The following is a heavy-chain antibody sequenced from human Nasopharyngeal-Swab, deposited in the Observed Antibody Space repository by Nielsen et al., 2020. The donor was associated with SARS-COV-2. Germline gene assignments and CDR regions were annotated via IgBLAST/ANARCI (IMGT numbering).Heavy chain of an antibody. V-gene: IGHV3-21*01. CDR3: ARDEGKGRYYGSGSPTLDY. CDR2: ISGSSSYI. Sequence: WIRQPPGKGLEWVSSISGSSSYIYYADSVKGRFTISRDNAKNSLYLQMNSLRAEDTAVYYCARDEGKGRYYGSGSPTLDYWGQGTLVTVSS. J-gene: IGHJ4*02. D-gene: IGHD3-10*01.